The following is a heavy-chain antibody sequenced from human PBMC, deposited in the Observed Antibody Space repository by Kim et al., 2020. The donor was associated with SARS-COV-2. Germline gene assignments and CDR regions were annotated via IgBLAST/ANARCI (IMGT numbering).Heavy chain of an antibody. Sequence: ASVKVSCKVSGYTLTELSMHWVRQAPGKGLEWMGGFDPEDGETIYAQKFQGRVTMTEDTSTDTAYMELSSLRSEDTAVYYCWVDKVARGGIRYYYYGMDVWGQGTTVTVSS. CDR2: FDPEDGET. J-gene: IGHJ6*02. D-gene: IGHD5-12*01. V-gene: IGHV1-24*01. CDR3: WVDKVARGGIRYYYYGMDV. CDR1: GYTLTELS.